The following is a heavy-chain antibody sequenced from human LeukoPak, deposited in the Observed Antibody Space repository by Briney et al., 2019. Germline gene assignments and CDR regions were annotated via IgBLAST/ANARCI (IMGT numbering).Heavy chain of an antibody. V-gene: IGHV3-7*03. Sequence: GGSLRLSCAASGFTFSSYWMSWVRQAPGKGLEWVANIKQDGSEKYYVDSVKGRFTISRDNAKNSLYLQMNSLRAEDTAVYYCAKRMSGYYTPFDYWGQGTLVTVSS. CDR2: IKQDGSEK. CDR1: GFTFSSYW. CDR3: AKRMSGYYTPFDY. D-gene: IGHD3-3*01. J-gene: IGHJ4*02.